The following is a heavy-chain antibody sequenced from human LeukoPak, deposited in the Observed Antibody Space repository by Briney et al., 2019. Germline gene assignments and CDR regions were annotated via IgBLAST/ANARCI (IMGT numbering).Heavy chain of an antibody. CDR1: GYTFTSYG. Sequence: ASVKVSCKASGYTFTSYGLSWVRQVTGQGLEWLGWISGHNGDTNYAQKLQGRLTVTTDTSTSTAYMELGSLRSDDTAMYYCARIAYCSSTSCSDAFDMWGQGTMVTVSS. V-gene: IGHV1-18*01. CDR3: ARIAYCSSTSCSDAFDM. CDR2: ISGHNGDT. D-gene: IGHD2-2*01. J-gene: IGHJ3*02.